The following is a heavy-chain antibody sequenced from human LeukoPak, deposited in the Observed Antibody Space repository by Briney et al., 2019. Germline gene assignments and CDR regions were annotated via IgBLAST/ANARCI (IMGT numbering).Heavy chain of an antibody. V-gene: IGHV3-30-3*01. CDR3: ARGPPRNGSGYYLSQFDY. CDR1: GFTFSSYA. D-gene: IGHD3-22*01. CDR2: ISYDGSNK. J-gene: IGHJ4*02. Sequence: GRSLRLSCAASGFTFSSYAMHWVRQAPGKGLEWVAVISYDGSNKYYADSVKGRFTISRDNSKNTLYLQMNSLRAEDTAVYYCARGPPRNGSGYYLSQFDYWGQGTLVTVSS.